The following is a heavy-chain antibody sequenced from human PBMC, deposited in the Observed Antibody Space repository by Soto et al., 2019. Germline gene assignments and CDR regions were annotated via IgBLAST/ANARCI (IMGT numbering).Heavy chain of an antibody. CDR1: GGSISSFY. V-gene: IGHV4-59*01. CDR2: IYDSGST. Sequence: SETLSLTCTVSGGSISSFYWSWIRQPPGRGLEWIGCIYDSGSTNYNPSLKSRVMISLDTSKNQFSLKLGSVTAADTAVYYCASSREVYYYGSGSFKTYYSGMDVWGQGTTVT. D-gene: IGHD3-10*01. J-gene: IGHJ6*02. CDR3: ASSREVYYYGSGSFKTYYSGMDV.